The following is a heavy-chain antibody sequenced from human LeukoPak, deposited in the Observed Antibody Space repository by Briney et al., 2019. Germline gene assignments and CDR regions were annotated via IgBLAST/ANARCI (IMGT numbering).Heavy chain of an antibody. Sequence: SETLSLTCTVSGGSISRYYRSWIRQPAGKGLEWIGRIYTSGSTNYNPSLKSRVTISVDTSKNQFSLKLSSVTAADTAVYYCARVMGATTSDAFDIWGQGTMVTVSS. CDR1: GGSISRYY. J-gene: IGHJ3*02. CDR3: ARVMGATTSDAFDI. D-gene: IGHD1-26*01. V-gene: IGHV4-4*07. CDR2: IYTSGST.